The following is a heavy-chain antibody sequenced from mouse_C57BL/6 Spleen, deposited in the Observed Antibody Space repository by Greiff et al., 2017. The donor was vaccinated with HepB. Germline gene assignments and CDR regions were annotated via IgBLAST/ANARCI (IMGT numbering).Heavy chain of an antibody. D-gene: IGHD2-4*01. CDR3: ADDYDLGY. J-gene: IGHJ2*01. CDR2: IYPGDGDT. CDR1: GYAFSSSW. Sequence: VQLQQPGAELVMPGASVKISCKASGYAFSSSWMNWVKQRPGKGLEWIGRIYPGDGDTNYNGKFKGKATLTADKSSSTAYMQLSSLTSEDSAVYFCADDYDLGYWGQGTTLTVSS. V-gene: IGHV1-82*01.